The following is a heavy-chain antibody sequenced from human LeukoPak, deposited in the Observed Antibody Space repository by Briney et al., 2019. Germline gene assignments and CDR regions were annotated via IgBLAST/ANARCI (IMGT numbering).Heavy chain of an antibody. CDR3: ARDHSSGLYYFDY. CDR2: IIPIFGTA. D-gene: IGHD6-19*01. J-gene: IGHJ4*02. CDR1: GDTFSIYA. Sequence: SVKVSCTASGDTFSIYAISWVRQAPGQGLEWMGGIIPIFGTANYAQKFQGRVTITADESTSTAYMELSSLRSEDTAVYYCARDHSSGLYYFDYWGQGTLVTVSS. V-gene: IGHV1-69*13.